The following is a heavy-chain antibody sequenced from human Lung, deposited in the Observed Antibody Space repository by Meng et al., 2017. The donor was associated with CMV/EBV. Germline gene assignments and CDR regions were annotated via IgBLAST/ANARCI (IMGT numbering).Heavy chain of an antibody. V-gene: IGHV4-34*01. CDR2: IDHSGST. Sequence: PXTLSLXCTVYGGSLGAYFWTWIRQPPGKGLEWIGEIDHSGSTKYNPSLKSRATISDDASKNQLSLKLRSLTAADTAVYYCARMIMNNYDYHFAMDVWGQGTXVTGAS. CDR1: GGSLGAYF. J-gene: IGHJ6*02. D-gene: IGHD3-16*01. CDR3: ARMIMNNYDYHFAMDV.